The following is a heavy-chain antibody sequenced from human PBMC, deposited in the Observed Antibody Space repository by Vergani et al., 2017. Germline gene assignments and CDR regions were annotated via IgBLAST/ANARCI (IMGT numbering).Heavy chain of an antibody. D-gene: IGHD3-3*01. Sequence: QVQLVQSGAEVKKPGSSVKVSCKASGGTFSSYAISWVRQAPGQGLGWMGGIIPIFGTANYAQKFQGRVTITADESTSTAYMELSSLRSEDTAVYYCARARSGYSIHPGRNWFEPWGQGTLVTVSS. J-gene: IGHJ5*02. CDR3: ARARSGYSIHPGRNWFEP. V-gene: IGHV1-69*01. CDR1: GGTFSSYA. CDR2: IIPIFGTA.